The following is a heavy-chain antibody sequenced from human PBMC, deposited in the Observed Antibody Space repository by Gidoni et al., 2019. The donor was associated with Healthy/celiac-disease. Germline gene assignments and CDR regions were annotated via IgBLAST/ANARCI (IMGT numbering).Heavy chain of an antibody. D-gene: IGHD1-26*01. CDR3: AREARGGATSY. CDR2: ISYDGSNK. Sequence: QVQLVESGGGVVQPGRSLRLSCAASGFTFSSYAMHWVRQAPGKGLEWVAVISYDGSNKYYADSVKGRFTISRDNSKNTLYLQMNSLRAEDTAVYYCAREARGGATSYWGQGTLVTVSS. CDR1: GFTFSSYA. V-gene: IGHV3-30-3*01. J-gene: IGHJ4*02.